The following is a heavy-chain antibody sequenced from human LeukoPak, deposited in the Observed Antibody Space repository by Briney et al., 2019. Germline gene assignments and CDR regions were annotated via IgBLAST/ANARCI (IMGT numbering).Heavy chain of an antibody. V-gene: IGHV4-34*01. D-gene: IGHD4-23*01. CDR3: ARGLGCGNPIYFDH. CDR1: GRSFSGYY. J-gene: IGHJ4*02. Sequence: SETLSLTCAVYGRSFSGYYWSWIRQPPGKGLEWIGEINHSGSTNYNPSLKSRVTISIDTSKNQLSLKLTSVTAADTAVYYFARGLGCGNPIYFDHWGQGTLVTVSS. CDR2: INHSGST.